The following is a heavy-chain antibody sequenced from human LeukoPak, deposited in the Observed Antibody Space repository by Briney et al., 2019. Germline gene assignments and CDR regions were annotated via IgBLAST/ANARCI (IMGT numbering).Heavy chain of an antibody. V-gene: IGHV4-39*07. CDR2: MDYSGSS. CDR3: ARALPSGDQLPLRPYNWNYDRFFDY. CDR1: GGSIRSSSYY. Sequence: SETLSLTCTVSGGSIRSSSYYRAWIRQPPGKGLEWIGSMDYSGSSDYNPSLKSRLTISADTSKDQFSLKLSSVTAADTAVYYCARALPSGDQLPLRPYNWNYDRFFDYWGQGTLVTVSS. J-gene: IGHJ4*02. D-gene: IGHD1-7*01.